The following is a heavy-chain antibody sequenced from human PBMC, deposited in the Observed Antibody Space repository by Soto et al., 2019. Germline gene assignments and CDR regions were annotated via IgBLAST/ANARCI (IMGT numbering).Heavy chain of an antibody. CDR2: IIPIFGTA. CDR3: AREAQTAEYFQH. V-gene: IGHV1-69*01. J-gene: IGHJ1*01. Sequence: QVQLVQSGAEVKKPGSSVKVSCKASGGTFSSYAISWVRQAPGQGLEWMGGIIPIFGTANYAQNFQGRVSITADESTVTAYMELSSLRSEDTAVYYCAREAQTAEYFQHWGQGTLVTVSS. CDR1: GGTFSSYA.